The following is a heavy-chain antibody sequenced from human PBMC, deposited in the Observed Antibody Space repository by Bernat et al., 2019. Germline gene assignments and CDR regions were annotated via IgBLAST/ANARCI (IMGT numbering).Heavy chain of an antibody. CDR2: ISDDGSNK. V-gene: IGHV3-30*18. J-gene: IGHJ6*02. Sequence: QVQLVESGGGVVQPGRSLRLSCAASGFTFSSYGMHWVRQAPGKGLEWAAIISDDGSNKYYADSVKGRFTISRDKSKNTLYLQMNSLGAEDTAVYYCAKDRGKYVSYYSYYYGMDVWGQGTTVTVSS. D-gene: IGHD1-26*01. CDR1: GFTFSSYG. CDR3: AKDRGKYVSYYSYYYGMDV.